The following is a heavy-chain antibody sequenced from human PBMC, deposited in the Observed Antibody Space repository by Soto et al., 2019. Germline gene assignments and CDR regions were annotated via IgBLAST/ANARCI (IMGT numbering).Heavy chain of an antibody. D-gene: IGHD3-22*01. V-gene: IGHV1-58*01. J-gene: IGHJ4*02. CDR3: AASAALYYYDSSGYSTLDY. Sequence: SVKVSCKASGFTFTSSAVQWVRQARGQRLEWIGWIVVGSGNTNYAQKFQERVTITRDMSTSTAYMELSSLRSEDTAVYYCAASAALYYYDSSGYSTLDYWGQGTLVTVSS. CDR1: GFTFTSSA. CDR2: IVVGSGNT.